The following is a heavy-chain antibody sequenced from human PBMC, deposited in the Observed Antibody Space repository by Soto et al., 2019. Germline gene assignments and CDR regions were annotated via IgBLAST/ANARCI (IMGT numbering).Heavy chain of an antibody. J-gene: IGHJ4*02. Sequence: SETLSLTCTVSGGSISSYYWSWIRQPPGKGLEWIGYIYYSGSTNYNPSLKSRVTISVDTSKNQFSLKLSSVTAADTAVYYCARLVLWFGELLPYYFDYRGQGTLVTVSS. V-gene: IGHV4-59*08. CDR3: ARLVLWFGELLPYYFDY. CDR1: GGSISSYY. D-gene: IGHD3-10*01. CDR2: IYYSGST.